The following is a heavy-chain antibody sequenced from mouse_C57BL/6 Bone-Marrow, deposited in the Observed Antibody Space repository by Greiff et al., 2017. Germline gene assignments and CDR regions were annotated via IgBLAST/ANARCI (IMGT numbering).Heavy chain of an antibody. V-gene: IGHV1-82*01. D-gene: IGHD1-1*01. Sequence: VKLQESGPELVKPGASVKISCKASGYAFSSSWMNWVKQRPGKGLEWIGRIYPGDGDTNYNGKFKGKATLTADKSSSTAYMQLSSLTSEDSAVYFCAISTVANYWGQGTTLTVSS. J-gene: IGHJ2*01. CDR2: IYPGDGDT. CDR3: AISTVANY. CDR1: GYAFSSSW.